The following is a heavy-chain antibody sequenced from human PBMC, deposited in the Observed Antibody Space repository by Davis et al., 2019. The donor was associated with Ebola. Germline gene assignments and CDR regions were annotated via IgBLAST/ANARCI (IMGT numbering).Heavy chain of an antibody. CDR2: ISSSSSYI. Sequence: GESLKISCAASGFTFSSYSMNWVRQAPGKGLEWASSISSSSSYIYYADSVKGRFTISRDNAKNSLYLQMNSLRAEDTAVYYCAREVAVANFDYWGQGTLVTVSS. CDR1: GFTFSSYS. CDR3: AREVAVANFDY. D-gene: IGHD6-19*01. J-gene: IGHJ4*02. V-gene: IGHV3-21*01.